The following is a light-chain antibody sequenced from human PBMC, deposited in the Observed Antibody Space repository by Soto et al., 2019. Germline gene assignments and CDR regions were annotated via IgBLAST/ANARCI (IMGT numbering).Light chain of an antibody. CDR1: SSDIAPYNY. Sequence: SALTQPASVSGSPGHSLTISCTGTSSDIAPYNYVSWCQQHPGKAPKLIIYEVSYRPSGISNRFSGSKSGNTASLTISGLQAEDEADYYCSSYTSSTNYVFGTGTKVTVL. CDR2: EVS. V-gene: IGLV2-14*01. J-gene: IGLJ1*01. CDR3: SSYTSSTNYV.